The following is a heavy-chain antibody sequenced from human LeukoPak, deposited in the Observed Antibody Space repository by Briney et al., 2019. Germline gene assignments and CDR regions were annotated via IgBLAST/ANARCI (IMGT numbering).Heavy chain of an antibody. CDR3: ESRTVFGVVALEGIDY. CDR2: ISGSGGST. V-gene: IGHV3-23*01. Sequence: GGSLRLSCAASGFTFSSYAMSWVCQAPGKGLEWVSAISGSGGSTYYADSVKGRFTISRDNSKNTLYLQMNSLRAEDTAVYYCESRTVFGVVALEGIDYWGQGTLVTVSS. D-gene: IGHD3-3*01. CDR1: GFTFSSYA. J-gene: IGHJ4*02.